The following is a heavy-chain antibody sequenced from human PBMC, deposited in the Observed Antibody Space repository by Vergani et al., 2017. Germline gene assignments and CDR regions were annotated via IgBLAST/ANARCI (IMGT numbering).Heavy chain of an antibody. CDR3: ARADTRGYFYRRDPDSVY. J-gene: IGHJ4*02. V-gene: IGHV4-39*01. CDR1: GVSINSDDYY. Sequence: QLLLQESGPGLVKPSETLSLTCTVAGVSINSDDYYWGWIRQPPGKGLEFIGNVFHSGGSYYNPSLKSRITISIGFSKNQFALRMRSVTAADTAVYYCARADTRGYFYRRDPDSVYWGRGTLVTVSS. CDR2: VFHSGGS. D-gene: IGHD3-22*01.